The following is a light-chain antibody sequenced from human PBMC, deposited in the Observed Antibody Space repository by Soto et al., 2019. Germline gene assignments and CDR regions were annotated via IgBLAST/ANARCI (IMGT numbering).Light chain of an antibody. CDR3: CSYAGRYTWV. CDR2: DVN. V-gene: IGLV2-11*01. CDR1: SSDVGGYNY. Sequence: QSALTQPRSVAGSPGHSVTLSCTGTSSDVGGYNYVSWYQQHPGKAPKLMIDDVNKRPSGVPDRFSGSRSGNTASLTISGLQAEDEADYYCCSYAGRYTWVFGGGTKRTVL. J-gene: IGLJ3*02.